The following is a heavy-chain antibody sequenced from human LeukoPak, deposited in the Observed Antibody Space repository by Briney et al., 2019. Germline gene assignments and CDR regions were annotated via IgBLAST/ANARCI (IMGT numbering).Heavy chain of an antibody. D-gene: IGHD2-2*01. J-gene: IGHJ4*02. Sequence: SQTRSLTCAVSGGSISSGGYSWSWIRQPPGKGLEWIGYIYHSGSTYYNPSLKSRVTISVDRSKNQFSLKLSSVTAADTAVYYCARGRGYCSSTSCSYYFDYWGQGTLVTVSS. CDR1: GGSISSGGYS. CDR3: ARGRGYCSSTSCSYYFDY. V-gene: IGHV4-30-2*01. CDR2: IYHSGST.